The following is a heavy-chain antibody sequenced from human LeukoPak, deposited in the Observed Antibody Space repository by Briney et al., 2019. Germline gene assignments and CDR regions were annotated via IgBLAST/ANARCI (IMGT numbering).Heavy chain of an antibody. V-gene: IGHV3-7*01. CDR1: GFTFSSYW. CDR3: ASDCSGGSCYSGPPGV. J-gene: IGHJ6*02. CDR2: IKQDGSEK. D-gene: IGHD2-15*01. Sequence: TGGSLRLSCAASGFTFSSYWMSWVRQAPGKGLEWVANIKQDGSEKYYVDSVKGRLTISRDNAKNSLYLQMNSLRAEDTAVYYCASDCSGGSCYSGPPGVWGQGTTVTVSS.